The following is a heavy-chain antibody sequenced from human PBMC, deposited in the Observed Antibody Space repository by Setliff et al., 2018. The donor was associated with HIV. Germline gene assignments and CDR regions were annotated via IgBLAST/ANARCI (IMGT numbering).Heavy chain of an antibody. CDR2: ISPYNGDT. J-gene: IGHJ6*03. CDR1: GYRFNTYG. Sequence: ASVKVSCKASGYRFNTYGISWVRQAPGQGLEWMGWISPYNGDTRSAQSLQGRVTLTTDTSTSTADMELRSLRSDDTAVYYCARVPGARPYYYYYMDVWGKGTTVTVSS. V-gene: IGHV1-18*01. D-gene: IGHD3-10*01. CDR3: ARVPGARPYYYYYMDV.